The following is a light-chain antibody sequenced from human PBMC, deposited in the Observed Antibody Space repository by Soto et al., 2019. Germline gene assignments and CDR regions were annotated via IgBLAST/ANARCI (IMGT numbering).Light chain of an antibody. Sequence: EIVLTQSPGTLSLSLGERATLSCRASQSVSSSYLAWYQQKPGQAPRLLIYGASSRATGIPDRFSGSGSGTDFTLTISRLEPEDFAVYYCQQYGSSPWTFGQGTNVDIK. V-gene: IGKV3-20*01. J-gene: IGKJ1*01. CDR2: GAS. CDR1: QSVSSSY. CDR3: QQYGSSPWT.